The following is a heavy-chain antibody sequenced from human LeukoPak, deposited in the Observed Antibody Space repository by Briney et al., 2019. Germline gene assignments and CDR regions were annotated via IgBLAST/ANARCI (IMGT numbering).Heavy chain of an antibody. CDR2: IYPGDSHT. D-gene: IGHD2-15*01. V-gene: IGHV5-51*01. CDR1: GYSFTSYW. Sequence: GESLKISCKGSGYSFTSYWIGWVRQMPGKGLEWMGIIYPGDSHTRYSPSFQGQVTISADKSISTAYLQWSSLKASDTAMYYCARRYCSGGSCYEPDYFDYWGQGTLVTVSS. CDR3: ARRYCSGGSCYEPDYFDY. J-gene: IGHJ4*02.